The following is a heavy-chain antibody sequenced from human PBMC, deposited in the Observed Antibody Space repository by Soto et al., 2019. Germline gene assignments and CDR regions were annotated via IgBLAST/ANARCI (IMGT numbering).Heavy chain of an antibody. V-gene: IGHV3-23*01. CDR3: AKNQGVELVPLATVDWFDP. D-gene: IGHD1-26*01. CDR1: GFIFENFG. J-gene: IGHJ5*02. CDR2: ISGSGFKK. Sequence: GGSLRLSCAASGFIFENFGMSWVRQAPGKGLEWISSISGSGFKKYYANSVKGRFTISRDNSKSTVYLELNNLSAEDTAVYHCAKNQGVELVPLATVDWFDPWGQGSVVTVSS.